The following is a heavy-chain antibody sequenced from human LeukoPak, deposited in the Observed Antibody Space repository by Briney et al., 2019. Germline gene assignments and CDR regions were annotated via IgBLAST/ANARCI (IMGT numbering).Heavy chain of an antibody. Sequence: PGGSLRLSCAASGFTFSSYTMSWVRQAPGKGLEWVSTITTSDGNTYYADSVKGRFTISRDNSKNTLYLQMDSLRAEDTAVYYCARDRDYYDSSGYPDFWGQGTLVTVSS. CDR1: GFTFSSYT. V-gene: IGHV3-23*01. D-gene: IGHD3-22*01. CDR2: ITTSDGNT. J-gene: IGHJ4*02. CDR3: ARDRDYYDSSGYPDF.